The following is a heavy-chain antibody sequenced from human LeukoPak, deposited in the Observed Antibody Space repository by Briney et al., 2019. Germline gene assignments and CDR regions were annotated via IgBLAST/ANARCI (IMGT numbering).Heavy chain of an antibody. J-gene: IGHJ4*02. CDR3: ARVSWELRGVFDY. D-gene: IGHD1-26*01. CDR2: IYYRGST. V-gene: IGHV4-59*01. Sequence: SETLSLTCTVCGGSISSYYWRWIRQPPGKGLEWIGYIYYRGSTIYHPSLQSRVTISVDTSKNQFSLKLSSVTAADTAVYYCARVSWELRGVFDYWGQGPLVTVSS. CDR1: GGSISSYY.